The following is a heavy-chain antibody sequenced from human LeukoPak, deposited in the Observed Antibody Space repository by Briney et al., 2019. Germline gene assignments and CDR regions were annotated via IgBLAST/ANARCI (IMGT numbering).Heavy chain of an antibody. CDR3: AKDAQRGFDYSNSLEY. J-gene: IGHJ4*02. CDR1: QFRFPFSHYG. CDR2: IWSDGANQ. D-gene: IGHD4-11*01. Sequence: GKSLTLSCVASQFRFPFSHYGMHWVRQAPGRGLEWVAVIWSDGANQYYADSVKGRFTISRDNSKNTVYLQMNSLRAEDTAVYFCAKDAQRGFDYSNSLEYWGQGTLVTVSS. V-gene: IGHV3-33*06.